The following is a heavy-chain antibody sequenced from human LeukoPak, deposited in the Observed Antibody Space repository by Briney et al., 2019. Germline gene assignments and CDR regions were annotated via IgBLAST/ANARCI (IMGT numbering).Heavy chain of an antibody. J-gene: IGHJ4*02. D-gene: IGHD6-13*01. CDR1: GGTFSSYA. Sequence: SVKVSCKASGGTFSSYAISWVRQAPGQGLEWMGGIIPIFGTANYAQKFQGRVTITADESTSTAYMELSSLRSEDTAVYYCARAMEQHLGFDYWGQGTLVTVSS. V-gene: IGHV1-69*13. CDR3: ARAMEQHLGFDY. CDR2: IIPIFGTA.